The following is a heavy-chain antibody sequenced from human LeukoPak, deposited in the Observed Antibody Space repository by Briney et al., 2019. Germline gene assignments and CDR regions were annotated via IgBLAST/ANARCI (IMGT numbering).Heavy chain of an antibody. D-gene: IGHD3-22*01. V-gene: IGHV1-8*01. CDR3: ARVSFDTSGHKINFDY. CDR2: MHPNSGKT. CDR1: GYTFHSYD. Sequence: ASVKVSCKASGYTFHSYDINWVRQATGQGLEWMGWMHPNSGKTGYPQKFQGRVTLTRDTSISTAYMELSSLRSEDTGVYYCARVSFDTSGHKINFDYWGHGTLVTVSS. J-gene: IGHJ4*01.